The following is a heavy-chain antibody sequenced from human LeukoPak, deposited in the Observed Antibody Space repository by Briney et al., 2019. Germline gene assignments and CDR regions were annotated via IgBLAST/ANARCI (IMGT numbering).Heavy chain of an antibody. Sequence: PSETLSLTCTVSGGSIGSSTYYWGWIRQPPGKGLEWIGSIYYTGSTYYNPSLKSRVTISVDTSKNQFSLKLSSVTAADTAVYYCARDQVVPAAMGMYNWFDPWGQGTLSPSP. J-gene: IGHJ5*02. CDR3: ARDQVVPAAMGMYNWFDP. CDR2: IYYTGST. CDR1: GGSIGSSTYY. V-gene: IGHV4-39*07. D-gene: IGHD2-2*01.